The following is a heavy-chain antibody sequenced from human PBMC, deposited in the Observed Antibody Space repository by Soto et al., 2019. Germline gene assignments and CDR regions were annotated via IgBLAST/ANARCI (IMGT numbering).Heavy chain of an antibody. D-gene: IGHD2-15*01. CDR2: IWYDGSNK. V-gene: IGHV3-33*01. CDR1: GFTFSSYG. CDR3: ARGTVVTPDY. Sequence: QVQLVESGGGVVQPGRSLRLSCAASGFTFSSYGMHWVRQAPGKGLEWVAVIWYDGSNKYYADSVKGRFTISRDNSKNTLYLQMNSLRAEDTAVYYCARGTVVTPDYWGQGTLGTVSS. J-gene: IGHJ4*02.